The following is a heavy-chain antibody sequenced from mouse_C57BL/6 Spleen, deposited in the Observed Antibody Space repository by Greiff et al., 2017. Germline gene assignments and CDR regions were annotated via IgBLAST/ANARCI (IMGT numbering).Heavy chain of an antibody. D-gene: IGHD1-1*01. J-gene: IGHJ2*01. Sequence: QVQLQQPGAELVRPGSSVKLSCKASGYTFTSYWMHWVKQRPIQGLEWIGNIDPSDSETYYNQKFKDKATLTVDKSSSTAYMQLSSLTSEDSAVYYCARALYLFNGVDYWGQGTTLTVSS. V-gene: IGHV1-52*01. CDR1: GYTFTSYW. CDR3: ARALYLFNGVDY. CDR2: IDPSDSET.